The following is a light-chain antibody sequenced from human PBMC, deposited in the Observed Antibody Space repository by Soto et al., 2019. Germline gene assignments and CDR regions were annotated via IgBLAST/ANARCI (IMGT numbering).Light chain of an antibody. J-gene: IGLJ3*02. CDR3: QSYDSSLSGSV. CDR1: SSNIGAGYD. Sequence: QLVLTQPPSVSGAPGQRVTISCTGSSSNIGAGYDVHWYQQLPGTAPKLLIYGNNKRPSGVPDRISGSKSATSASLAITGLQAEDEADYYCQSYDSSLSGSVFGGGTKLTVL. CDR2: GNN. V-gene: IGLV1-40*01.